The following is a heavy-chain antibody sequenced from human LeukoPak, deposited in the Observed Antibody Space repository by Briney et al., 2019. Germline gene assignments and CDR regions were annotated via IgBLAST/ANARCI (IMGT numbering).Heavy chain of an antibody. D-gene: IGHD1-14*01. Sequence: PSETLSLTCTVSGDSMSSYFWTWVRQFPGKGLEWVGYIYQTTTTYNPSLKGRVTISADMSQNQLSLKVTSVTAADTAVYYCARNFPGRTEDVWGKGTTVIASS. J-gene: IGHJ6*04. CDR1: GDSMSSYF. CDR3: ARNFPGRTEDV. V-gene: IGHV4-59*01. CDR2: IYQTTT.